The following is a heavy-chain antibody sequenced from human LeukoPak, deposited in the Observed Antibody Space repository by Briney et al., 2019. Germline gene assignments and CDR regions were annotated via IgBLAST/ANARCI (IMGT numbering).Heavy chain of an antibody. CDR3: ARDRYDSSGYYSQFDY. D-gene: IGHD3-22*01. V-gene: IGHV3-21*01. CDR1: GFTFSSYS. J-gene: IGHJ4*02. CDR2: ISTSASYK. Sequence: AGGSLRLSCAASGFTFSSYSMNWVRRAPGKGLEWVSSISTSASYKYYADSVKGRFTISRDNAKNSLYLQMNSLRAEDTAVYYCARDRYDSSGYYSQFDYWGQGTLVTVSS.